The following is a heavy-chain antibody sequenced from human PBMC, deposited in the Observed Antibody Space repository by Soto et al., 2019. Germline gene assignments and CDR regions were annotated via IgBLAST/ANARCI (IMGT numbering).Heavy chain of an antibody. Sequence: QVPLVQSGAEVKKPGASVKVSCKASGYTFPRYFIHWVRQAPGHGLEWMGWINPNSGGTNYAQKFMGRVTMTRDTSISTASMELSRLRFDDTAVYYCAKVWGDTPSEEDYWGQGALITVSS. CDR1: GYTFPRYF. D-gene: IGHD3-16*01. CDR3: AKVWGDTPSEEDY. V-gene: IGHV1-2*02. J-gene: IGHJ4*02. CDR2: INPNSGGT.